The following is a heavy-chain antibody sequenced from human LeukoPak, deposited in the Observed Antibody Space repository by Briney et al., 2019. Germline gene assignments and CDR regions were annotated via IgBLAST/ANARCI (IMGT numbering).Heavy chain of an antibody. CDR1: GGSISSGSYY. CDR3: AREVGCSSTSCYMEGSRRFDP. CDR2: IYTSGST. Sequence: SQTLSLTFTVSGGSISSGSYYWSWIRQPAGKGLEWIGRIYTSGSTNYNPSLKSRVTISVDTSKNQFSLKLSSVTAADTAVYYCAREVGCSSTSCYMEGSRRFDPWGQGTLVTVSS. V-gene: IGHV4-61*02. J-gene: IGHJ5*02. D-gene: IGHD2-2*02.